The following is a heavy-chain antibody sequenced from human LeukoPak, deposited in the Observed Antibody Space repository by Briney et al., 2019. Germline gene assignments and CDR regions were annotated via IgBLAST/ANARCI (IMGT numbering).Heavy chain of an antibody. CDR3: ARDTTYTYYYGSGSYSENWFDP. J-gene: IGHJ5*02. CDR2: IIPILGTA. D-gene: IGHD3-10*01. Sequence: SVKVSCKASGGTFSSYAISWVRQAPGQGLEWMGGIIPILGTANYAQKFQGRVTITTDESTSTAYMELSSLRSEDTAVYYCARDTTYTYYYGSGSYSENWFDPWGQGTLVTVSS. V-gene: IGHV1-69*05. CDR1: GGTFSSYA.